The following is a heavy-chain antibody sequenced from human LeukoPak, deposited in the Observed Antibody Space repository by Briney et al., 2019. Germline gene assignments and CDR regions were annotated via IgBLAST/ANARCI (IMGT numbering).Heavy chain of an antibody. J-gene: IGHJ4*02. CDR3: ARDIDYGDYTTY. D-gene: IGHD4-17*01. CDR1: GGTFSSYA. CDR2: IIPILGIA. V-gene: IGHV1-69*04. Sequence: SVKVSCKASGGTFSSYAISWVRQAPGQGLEWMGRIIPILGIANYAQKFQGRVTITADKSTRTAYMELSSLRSEDTAVYYCARDIDYGDYTTYWGQGTLVTVSS.